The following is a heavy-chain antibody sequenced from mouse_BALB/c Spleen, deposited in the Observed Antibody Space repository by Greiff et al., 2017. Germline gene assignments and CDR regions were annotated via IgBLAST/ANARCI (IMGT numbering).Heavy chain of an antibody. CDR3: ARKYGYDDYAMDY. CDR1: GFTFSSYA. Sequence: EVQLVESGGGLVKPGGSLKLSCAASGFTFSSYAMSWVRQSPEKRLEWVAEISSGGSYTYSPESVKGRFTISRDNAKNTLYLQMSSLRSEDKAMYNCARKYGYDDYAMDYWGQGTSVTVAA. J-gene: IGHJ4*01. CDR2: ISSGGSYT. D-gene: IGHD2-2*01. V-gene: IGHV5-9-4*01.